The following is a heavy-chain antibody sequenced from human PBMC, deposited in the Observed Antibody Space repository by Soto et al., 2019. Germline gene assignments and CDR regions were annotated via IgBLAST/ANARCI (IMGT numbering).Heavy chain of an antibody. CDR2: ISGSGGST. CDR1: GFTFSSYA. Sequence: GGSLRLSCAASGFTFSSYAMSWVRQAPGKGLEWVSAISGSGGSTYYADSVKGRFTISRDNSKNTLYLQMNSLTAEDTAVYYFSTSLNSARCFHHWGQGTLVTVSS. CDR3: STSLNSARCFHH. V-gene: IGHV3-23*01. J-gene: IGHJ1*01. D-gene: IGHD1-1*01.